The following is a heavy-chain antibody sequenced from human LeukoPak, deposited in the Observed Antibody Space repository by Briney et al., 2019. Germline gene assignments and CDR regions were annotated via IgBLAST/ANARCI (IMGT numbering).Heavy chain of an antibody. CDR1: GGSFSGYY. V-gene: IGHV4-34*01. Sequence: SETLSLTCAVYGGSFSGYYWSWIRQPPGKGLEWIGEINHSGSTNYNPSLKSRVTISVDTSKNQFSLKLSSVTAADTAVYYCASERYSYGSFDYWGQGTLVTVPS. J-gene: IGHJ4*02. D-gene: IGHD5-18*01. CDR3: ASERYSYGSFDY. CDR2: INHSGST.